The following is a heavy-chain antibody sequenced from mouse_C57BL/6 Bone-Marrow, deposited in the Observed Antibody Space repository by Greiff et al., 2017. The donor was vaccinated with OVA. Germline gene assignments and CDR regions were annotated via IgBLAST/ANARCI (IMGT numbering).Heavy chain of an antibody. Sequence: VKLVESGAELARPGASVKLSCKASGYTLTSYGISWVKQRTGQGLEWIGEIHPRSGNTYYNEKFKGKATLTADKSSSTAYMELRSLTSEDSAVYFCALTQYFDVWGTGTTVTVSS. D-gene: IGHD4-1*01. CDR3: ALTQYFDV. J-gene: IGHJ1*03. V-gene: IGHV1-81*01. CDR2: IHPRSGNT. CDR1: GYTLTSYG.